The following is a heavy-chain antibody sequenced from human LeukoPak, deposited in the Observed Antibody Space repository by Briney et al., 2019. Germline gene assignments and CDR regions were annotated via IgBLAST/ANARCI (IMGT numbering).Heavy chain of an antibody. CDR1: GYTFTSYA. CDR3: ARDIRDIVVVPAAIVDYYYGMDV. CDR2: INAGNGNT. J-gene: IGHJ6*02. Sequence: GASVKVSCKASGYTFTSYAMHWVRQAPGQRLEWMGWINAGNGNTKYSQKFQGRVTITRDTSASTAYMELSSLRSEDTAVYYCARDIRDIVVVPAAIVDYYYGMDVWGQGITVTVSS. V-gene: IGHV1-3*01. D-gene: IGHD2-2*02.